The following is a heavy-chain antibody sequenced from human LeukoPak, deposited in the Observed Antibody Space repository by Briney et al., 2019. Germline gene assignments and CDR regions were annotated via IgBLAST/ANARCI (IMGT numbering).Heavy chain of an antibody. J-gene: IGHJ6*03. CDR1: GGSFSGYY. Sequence: SETLSLTCAVYGGSFSGYYWSWIRQPPGKGLEWIGEINHSGSTIYNPSLKSRVTISVDTSKTQFSLKLTSVTAADTAVYYCARGRIASGANYYHMDVWGKGTTVTVSS. V-gene: IGHV4-34*01. CDR2: INHSGST. D-gene: IGHD2/OR15-2a*01. CDR3: ARGRIASGANYYHMDV.